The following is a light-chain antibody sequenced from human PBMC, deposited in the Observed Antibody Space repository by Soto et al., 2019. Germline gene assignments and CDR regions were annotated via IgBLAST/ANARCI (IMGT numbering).Light chain of an antibody. CDR1: QGISSY. CDR2: AAS. V-gene: IGKV1-9*01. J-gene: IGKJ3*01. Sequence: DIQLTQSPSFLSASVGDRVTITCRASQGISSYLAWYQQKPGKAPKLLIYAASTLQSGVPSRFSGSGSGTDFTLTISSLQPEDFATYYCQQLNSYPQTFGPGTKVDIK. CDR3: QQLNSYPQT.